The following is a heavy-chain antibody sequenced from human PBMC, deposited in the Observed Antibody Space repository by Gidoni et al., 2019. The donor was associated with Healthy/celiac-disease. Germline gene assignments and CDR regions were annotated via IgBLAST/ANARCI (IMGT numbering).Heavy chain of an antibody. CDR2: INHSGST. D-gene: IGHD3-3*01. CDR1: GGPFSGYY. J-gene: IGHJ6*02. CDR3: ASASRFWSGYYYYGMDV. V-gene: IGHV4-34*01. Sequence: HVQLQQRGAGLLRPSQTLSLTCAVYGGPFSGYYWSWIRQPPGKGLEWIGEINHSGSTNYNPSLKSRVTISGDTSKNQFSLKLSSVTAADTAVYYCASASRFWSGYYYYGMDVWGQGTTVTVSS.